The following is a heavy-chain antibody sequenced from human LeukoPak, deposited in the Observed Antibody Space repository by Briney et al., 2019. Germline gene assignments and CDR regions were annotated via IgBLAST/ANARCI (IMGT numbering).Heavy chain of an antibody. D-gene: IGHD2-15*01. Sequence: SETLSLTCTVSGGSISSYYWSWIRQPPGKGLEWIGYIYYSGSTNYNPSLKGRVTISVDTAKNQFSLKLSSVTAADTAVYYSARGDCSGGSCYSAAFDIWGQGTMVTVSS. J-gene: IGHJ3*02. CDR3: ARGDCSGGSCYSAAFDI. CDR2: IYYSGST. V-gene: IGHV4-59*12. CDR1: GGSISSYY.